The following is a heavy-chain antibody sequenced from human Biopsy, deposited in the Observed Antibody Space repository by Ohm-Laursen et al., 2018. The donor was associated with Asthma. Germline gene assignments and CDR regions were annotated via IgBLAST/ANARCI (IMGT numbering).Heavy chain of an antibody. CDR1: GFSFGNFA. V-gene: IGHV3-30*01. J-gene: IGHJ3*02. D-gene: IGHD1-1*01. CDR2: ISKDASTQ. Sequence: SPRLSCAASGFSFGNFAIHWVRQAPGKGLEWVGVISKDASTQDYADSVKGRFTMARDNSKNTLDLQMNSLREEDTAVYYCVRDGTDDAFDIWGQGTVVSVSS. CDR3: VRDGTDDAFDI.